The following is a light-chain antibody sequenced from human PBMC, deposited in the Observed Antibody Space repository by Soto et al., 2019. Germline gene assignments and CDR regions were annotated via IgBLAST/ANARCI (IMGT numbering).Light chain of an antibody. CDR1: SSNIGNNY. CDR2: EVS. V-gene: IGLV2-14*01. J-gene: IGLJ2*01. CDR3: SSYTSSSTLVV. Sequence: QSVLTQPPSVSAAPGQKVTISCSGSSSNIGNNYVSWYQQHPGIAPKLMIYEVSNRPSGVSNRFSGSKSGNTASLTISGLQAEDEADYYCSSYTSSSTLVVFGGGTKVTVL.